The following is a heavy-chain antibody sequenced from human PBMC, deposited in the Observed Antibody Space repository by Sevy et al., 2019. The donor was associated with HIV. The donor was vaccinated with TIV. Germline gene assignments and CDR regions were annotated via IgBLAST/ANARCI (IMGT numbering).Heavy chain of an antibody. D-gene: IGHD1-26*01. Sequence: ASVKVSCKASGYTFTSYYMHWVRQAPGQGLEWMGIINPSGGSTSYAQKFQGRVTMTRDTSTSTVYMELSSLRSEDTAVYYCARDPVGLPRRDYYYGMDVWAKGPRSPSP. CDR2: INPSGGST. V-gene: IGHV1-46*01. CDR3: ARDPVGLPRRDYYYGMDV. J-gene: IGHJ6*02. CDR1: GYTFTSYY.